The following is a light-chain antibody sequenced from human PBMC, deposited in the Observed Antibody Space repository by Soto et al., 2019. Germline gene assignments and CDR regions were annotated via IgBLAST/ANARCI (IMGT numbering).Light chain of an antibody. CDR1: ALPKQY. V-gene: IGLV3-25*03. CDR2: KDS. CDR3: QSADSSGSVV. J-gene: IGLJ2*01. Sequence: SYELIQPPSVSVSPGQTARITCSGDALPKQYAYWYQQKPGQAPVLVIYKDSERPSGIPERFSGSSSGTTVTLTISGVQAEDEADYYCQSADSSGSVVFGGGTKVTVL.